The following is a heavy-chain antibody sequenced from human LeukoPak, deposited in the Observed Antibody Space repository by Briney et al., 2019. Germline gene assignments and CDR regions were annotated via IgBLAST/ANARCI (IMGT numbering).Heavy chain of an antibody. CDR1: GFTFSSYA. V-gene: IGHV3-23*01. Sequence: PGGSLRLSCAASGFTFSSYAMSWVRQAPGKGLEWVSAISGSGGSTYYADSVKGRFTISRDNSKYTLYLQMNSLRVEDTAVYYCAKDRDGYNHVDYWGQGTLVTVSS. D-gene: IGHD5-24*01. CDR2: ISGSGGST. CDR3: AKDRDGYNHVDY. J-gene: IGHJ4*02.